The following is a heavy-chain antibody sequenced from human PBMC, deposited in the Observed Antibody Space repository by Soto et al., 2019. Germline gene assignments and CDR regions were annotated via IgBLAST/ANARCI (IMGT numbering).Heavy chain of an antibody. V-gene: IGHV1-2*02. CDR2: INPKSGVT. D-gene: IGHD2-21*02. CDR3: ARGDVNWFDP. J-gene: IGHJ5*02. CDR1: GYTFTGYY. Sequence: ASVKVSCKASGYTFTGYYMHWVRQAPGQGLEWMGWINPKSGVTNYAQKFQGRVTMTRDTSITTAYMELSSLRSDDTAVYYCARGDVNWFDPWGQGTLVTVSS.